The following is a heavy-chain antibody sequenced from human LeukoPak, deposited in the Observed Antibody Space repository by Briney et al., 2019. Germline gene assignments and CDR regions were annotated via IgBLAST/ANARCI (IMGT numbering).Heavy chain of an antibody. Sequence: ASVRVSCKASGCTFTSYDINWVRQATGQGLEWMGWMNPNSGNTGYAQKFQGRVTMTRNTSISTAYMELSSLRSEDTAVYYCARGRPMVRGIPILDYWGQGTLVTVSS. CDR3: ARGRPMVRGIPILDY. D-gene: IGHD3-10*01. CDR1: GCTFTSYD. J-gene: IGHJ4*02. V-gene: IGHV1-8*01. CDR2: MNPNSGNT.